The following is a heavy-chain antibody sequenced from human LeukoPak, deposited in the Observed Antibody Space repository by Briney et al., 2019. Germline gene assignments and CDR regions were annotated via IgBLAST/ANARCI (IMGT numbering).Heavy chain of an antibody. V-gene: IGHV3-33*01. CDR1: GFTFSNYG. CDR3: ARDGIAVAGVYYFDY. D-gene: IGHD6-19*01. Sequence: PGRSLRLSCAASGFTFSNYGMHWVRQAPGKGLEWVAVIWHDGSNKYYADSVKGRFTISRDNSKNTLYLQMNSLRAEDTALYYCARDGIAVAGVYYFDYWGQGTLVTVSS. J-gene: IGHJ4*02. CDR2: IWHDGSNK.